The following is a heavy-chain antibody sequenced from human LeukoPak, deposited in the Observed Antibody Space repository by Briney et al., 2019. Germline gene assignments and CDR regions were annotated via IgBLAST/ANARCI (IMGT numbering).Heavy chain of an antibody. CDR1: GGSISSYY. J-gene: IGHJ6*03. D-gene: IGHD2-21*02. CDR3: ARDRRANCGGDCQHYYMDV. V-gene: IGHV4-59*01. CDR2: IYYSGST. Sequence: PSETLSLTCTVSGGSISSYYWSWIRQPPGKGLEWIGYIYYSGSTNYNPSLKSRVTISVDTSKNQFSLKLSSVTAADTAVYYCARDRRANCGGDCQHYYMDVWGKGTTVTVSS.